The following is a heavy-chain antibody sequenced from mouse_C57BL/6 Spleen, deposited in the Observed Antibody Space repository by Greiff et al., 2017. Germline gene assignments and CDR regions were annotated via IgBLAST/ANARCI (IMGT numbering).Heavy chain of an antibody. CDR1: GYTFPSYW. D-gene: IGHD1-1*01. CDR3: ARRVITTVVAPWYFDV. Sequence: QVQLQQPGAELVKPGASVKLSCKASGYTFPSYWMHWVKQRPGQGLEWIGMIHPNSGSTNYNEKFKSKATLTVDKSSSTAYMQLSSLTSEDSAVYYCARRVITTVVAPWYFDVWGTGTTVTVSS. J-gene: IGHJ1*03. V-gene: IGHV1-64*01. CDR2: IHPNSGST.